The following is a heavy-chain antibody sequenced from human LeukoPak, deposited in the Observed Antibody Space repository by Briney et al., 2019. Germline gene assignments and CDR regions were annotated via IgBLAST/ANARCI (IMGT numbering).Heavy chain of an antibody. V-gene: IGHV4-59*01. Sequence: PSETLSLTCTVSGGSISSYYWSWIRQPPGKGLKWIGYIYYSGSTNYNPSLKSRVTISVDTSKNQFSLKLSSVTAADTAVYYCATLRRDGLKGYFDYWGQGTLVTVSS. J-gene: IGHJ4*02. CDR1: GGSISSYY. CDR3: ATLRRDGLKGYFDY. D-gene: IGHD5-24*01. CDR2: IYYSGST.